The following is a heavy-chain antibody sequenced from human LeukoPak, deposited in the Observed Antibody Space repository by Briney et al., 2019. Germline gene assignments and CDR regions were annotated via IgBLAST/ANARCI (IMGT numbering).Heavy chain of an antibody. Sequence: GGSLRLACAASGFTFSTYWMSWARQAPGKGLEWVAKMNQDGSAISYVDSVKGRFTISRDNAKNSLYLQMNSLRAEDTAVYYCASADGGRNSFAPWGQGTLVIVSS. CDR1: GFTFSTYW. CDR3: ASADGGRNSFAP. V-gene: IGHV3-7*01. J-gene: IGHJ5*02. D-gene: IGHD4-23*01. CDR2: MNQDGSAI.